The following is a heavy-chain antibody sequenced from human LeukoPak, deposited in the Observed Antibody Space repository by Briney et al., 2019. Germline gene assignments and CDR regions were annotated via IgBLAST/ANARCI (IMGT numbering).Heavy chain of an antibody. J-gene: IGHJ6*02. V-gene: IGHV4-59*01. Sequence: SETLSLTCTVSGGSISSYYWSWIWQPPGQGLEWIGYIYYSGSTNYNPSLKSRVTISVDTSKNQFSLKLSSVTAADTAVYYCARITYYDFWSGYYNYYYGMDVWGQGTTVTVSS. D-gene: IGHD3-3*01. CDR1: GGSISSYY. CDR2: IYYSGST. CDR3: ARITYYDFWSGYYNYYYGMDV.